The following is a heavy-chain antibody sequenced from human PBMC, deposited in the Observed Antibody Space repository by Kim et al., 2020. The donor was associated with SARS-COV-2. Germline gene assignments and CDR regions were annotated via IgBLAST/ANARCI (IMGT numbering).Heavy chain of an antibody. Sequence: GGSLRLSCVASGFTFSNRAMYWVRQALGKGLEWVAFLSYDGSNKDYVESVKGRFTISRDNSKNTLYLQMNSLTSEDTAVYYCAKGRGYYGSGSDYWGQGTLVTVSS. J-gene: IGHJ4*02. CDR1: GFTFSNRA. CDR3: AKGRGYYGSGSDY. D-gene: IGHD3-10*01. CDR2: LSYDGSNK. V-gene: IGHV3-30*18.